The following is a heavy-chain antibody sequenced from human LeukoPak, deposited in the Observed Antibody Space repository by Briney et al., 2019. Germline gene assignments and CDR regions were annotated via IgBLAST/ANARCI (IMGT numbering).Heavy chain of an antibody. V-gene: IGHV1-46*01. D-gene: IGHD3-22*01. J-gene: IGHJ3*02. CDR1: GYTFTSYY. CDR2: INPSGGST. Sequence: ALVKVSCKASGYTFTSYYMHWVRQAPGQGLEWMGIINPSGGSTSYAQKFQGRVTTTRDTSTSTVYMELSSLRSEDTAVYYCARNPYYYDSSGYLNLDAFDIWGQGTMVTVSS. CDR3: ARNPYYYDSSGYLNLDAFDI.